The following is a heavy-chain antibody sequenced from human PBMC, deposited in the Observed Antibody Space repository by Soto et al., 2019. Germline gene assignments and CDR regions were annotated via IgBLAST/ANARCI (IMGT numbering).Heavy chain of an antibody. V-gene: IGHV5-51*01. CDR2: IYPDDSDI. J-gene: IGHJ6*02. CDR3: VRFGIGCCSGGRCFTSFYYYGMDV. CDR1: GYSFIHYW. D-gene: IGHD2-15*01. Sequence: PGESLKISCKTSGYSFIHYWVAWVRQVPGKGLECMGFIYPDDSDIRYSPSFQGQVTISADKSISTAYLQWSSLKASDTAIYYCVRFGIGCCSGGRCFTSFYYYGMDVWGQGTTVTVSS.